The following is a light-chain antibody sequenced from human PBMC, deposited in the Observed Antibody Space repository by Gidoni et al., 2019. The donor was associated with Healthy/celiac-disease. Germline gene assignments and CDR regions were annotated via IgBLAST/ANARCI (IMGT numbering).Light chain of an antibody. V-gene: IGKV3-11*01. J-gene: IGKJ5*01. CDR2: DAS. CDR1: QSVSSY. Sequence: DIALPQSPATLSLSPGDRATLSCRASQSVSSYLAWYQQKPGQAPRLLIYDASNRATGSPARFSGSGSGTDFTLPISSREPEDFAVYYCQQRSNWPPVTFGQGTRLEIK. CDR3: QQRSNWPPVT.